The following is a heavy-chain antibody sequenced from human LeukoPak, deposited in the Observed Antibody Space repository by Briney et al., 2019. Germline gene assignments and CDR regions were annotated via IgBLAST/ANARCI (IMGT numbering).Heavy chain of an antibody. CDR2: IKQDGSEK. CDR3: ARGTIAAAGYYYFDY. Sequence: GGSLRLSCAASGFTFSSYWMSWVRQAPGKGLEWVANIKQDGSEKYYVDSVKGRFTISRNNAKNSLYLQMNSLRAEDTAVYYCARGTIAAAGYYYFDYWGQGTQVTVSS. CDR1: GFTFSSYW. V-gene: IGHV3-7*04. D-gene: IGHD6-13*01. J-gene: IGHJ4*02.